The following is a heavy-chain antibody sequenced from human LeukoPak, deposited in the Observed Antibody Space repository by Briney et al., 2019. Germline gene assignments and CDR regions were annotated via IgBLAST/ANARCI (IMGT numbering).Heavy chain of an antibody. Sequence: GEPLKISCQGSGYNFTNYWIGWVRQMPGKGLEWMGIIYPADSDTRYSPSFQGHVTISADKSISTAYLQRTSLKASDIAIYYCARGGSHFEYWGQGTLVTVSS. CDR3: ARGGSHFEY. CDR1: GYNFTNYW. D-gene: IGHD3-16*01. J-gene: IGHJ4*02. V-gene: IGHV5-51*01. CDR2: IYPADSDT.